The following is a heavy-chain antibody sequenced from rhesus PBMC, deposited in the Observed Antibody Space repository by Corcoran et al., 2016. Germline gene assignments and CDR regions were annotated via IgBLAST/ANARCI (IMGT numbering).Heavy chain of an antibody. V-gene: IGHV4-169*01. J-gene: IGHJ4*01. CDR1: GGSISSSY. CDR2: IYGSGSST. CDR3: ASSYSSWSYLDY. Sequence: QLQLQESGPGLVKPSETLSVTCAVSGGSISSSYWSWIRQAPGKGLEWIVYIYGSGSSTNYNPALKSRVTLSVDTSKNQLSLKLSSVTAADTAVYYCASSYSSWSYLDYWGQGVLVTVSS. D-gene: IGHD6-13*01.